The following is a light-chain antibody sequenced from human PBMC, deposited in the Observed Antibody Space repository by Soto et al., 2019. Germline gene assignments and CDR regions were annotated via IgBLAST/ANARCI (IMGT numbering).Light chain of an antibody. CDR1: SSDVGSYNL. Sequence: QSALTQPASVSGSPGQSITISCTGTSSDVGSYNLVSWYQQHPGKAPKLMIYDVTKRPSGVSNRFSGSNSGNTASLTISGLQAEEEADYYCCSYAGSGTWVFGGGTTLTVL. CDR2: DVT. V-gene: IGLV2-23*02. J-gene: IGLJ3*02. CDR3: CSYAGSGTWV.